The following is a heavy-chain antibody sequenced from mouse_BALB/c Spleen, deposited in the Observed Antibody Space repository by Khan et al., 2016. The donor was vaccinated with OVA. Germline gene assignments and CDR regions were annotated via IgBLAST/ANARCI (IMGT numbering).Heavy chain of an antibody. J-gene: IGHJ1*01. V-gene: IGHV3-6*02. D-gene: IGHD6-1*01. CDR3: ARGGAGVPYWYFDV. CDR1: GYSITSGYR. CDR2: ISYDGSN. Sequence: EVQLQESGPGLVKPSQSLSLTCSVTGYSITSGYRWNWIRQFPGNKLEWMGYISYDGSNNYNPSLKNRISITSAPYKNQFFLKLNSVTTEDTATYYWARGGAGVPYWYFDVWGAGTTVTVSS.